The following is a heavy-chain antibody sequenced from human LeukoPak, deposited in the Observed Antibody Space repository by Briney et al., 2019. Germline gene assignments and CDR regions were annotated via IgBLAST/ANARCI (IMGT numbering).Heavy chain of an antibody. CDR1: GFTFSSYS. CDR2: ISSSSSYT. CDR3: AAEFTLIPGEGTFDY. Sequence: GGSLRLSCAASGFTFSSYSMNWVRQAPGKGLEWVSSISSSSSYTYYADSVKGRFTISRDNAKNSLYLQMNSLRAEDTAVYYCAAEFTLIPGEGTFDYWGQGTLVTVSS. D-gene: IGHD2-2*01. J-gene: IGHJ4*02. V-gene: IGHV3-21*01.